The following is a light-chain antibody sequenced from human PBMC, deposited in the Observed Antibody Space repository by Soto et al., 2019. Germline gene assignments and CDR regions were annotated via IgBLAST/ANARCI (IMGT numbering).Light chain of an antibody. Sequence: RVMTQSPATLSVSPGERATLSCRASQSVSSNLAWYQQKPGQAPRLLIYGASTRATGIPARFSGSRSGTEFTLTISSLQSEDFAVYYCQEYNNWPRTFGQGAKVEIK. J-gene: IGKJ1*01. V-gene: IGKV3-15*01. CDR3: QEYNNWPRT. CDR2: GAS. CDR1: QSVSSN.